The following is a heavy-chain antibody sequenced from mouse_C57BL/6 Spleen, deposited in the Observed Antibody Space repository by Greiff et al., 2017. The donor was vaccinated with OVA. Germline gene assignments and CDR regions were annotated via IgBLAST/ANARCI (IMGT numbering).Heavy chain of an antibody. J-gene: IGHJ1*03. D-gene: IGHD2-5*01. CDR3: ARDAPYYSNRYWYFDV. CDR2: ISDGGSYT. V-gene: IGHV5-4*01. Sequence: EVQGVESGGGLVKPGGSLKLSCAASGFTFSSYAMSWVRQTPEKRLEWVATISDGGSYTYYPDNVKGRFTISRDNAKNNLYLQMSHLKSEDTAMYYCARDAPYYSNRYWYFDVWGTGTTVTVSS. CDR1: GFTFSSYA.